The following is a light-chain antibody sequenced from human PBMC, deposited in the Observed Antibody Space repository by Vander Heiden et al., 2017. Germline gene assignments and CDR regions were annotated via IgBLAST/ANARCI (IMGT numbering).Light chain of an antibody. Sequence: QSVLTQPPSASGTPGQRAPISCSGSSSNIGSNYVYWYQQLPGTAPKLLIYRNNQRPSGVPDRFSGSKSGTSASLAISGLRSEDEADYYCAAWDDSLSGVVFGGGTKLTVL. CDR2: RNN. V-gene: IGLV1-47*01. J-gene: IGLJ2*01. CDR3: AAWDDSLSGVV. CDR1: SSNIGSNY.